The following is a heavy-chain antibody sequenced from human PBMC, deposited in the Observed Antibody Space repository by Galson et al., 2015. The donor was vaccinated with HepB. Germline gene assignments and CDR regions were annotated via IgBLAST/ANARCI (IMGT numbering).Heavy chain of an antibody. J-gene: IGHJ4*02. CDR2: IRYDGSNK. CDR3: AKGQGSPSIAAAGYDY. D-gene: IGHD6-13*01. Sequence: LRLSCAASGFTFSSYGMHWVRQAPGKGLEWVAFIRYDGSNKYYADSVKGRFTISRDNSKNTLYLQMNSLRAEDTAVYYCAKGQGSPSIAAAGYDYWGQGTLVTVSS. CDR1: GFTFSSYG. V-gene: IGHV3-30*02.